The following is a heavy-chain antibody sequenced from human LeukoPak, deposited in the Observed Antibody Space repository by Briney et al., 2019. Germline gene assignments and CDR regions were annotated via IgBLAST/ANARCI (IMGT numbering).Heavy chain of an antibody. J-gene: IGHJ4*02. CDR2: IYYSGST. V-gene: IGHV4-31*03. CDR1: GGSISSGGYY. D-gene: IGHD6-6*01. CDR3: ARGVFRFHLPSRHYFDY. Sequence: SETLSLTCTVSGGSISSGGYYWSWIRQHPGKGLEWIGYIYYSGSTYYNPSLKSRVTISVDTSKNQFSLKLSSVTAADTAVYYCARGVFRFHLPSRHYFDYWGQGTLVTVSS.